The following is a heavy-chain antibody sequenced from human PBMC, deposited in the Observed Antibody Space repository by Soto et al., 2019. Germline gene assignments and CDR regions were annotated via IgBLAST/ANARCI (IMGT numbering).Heavy chain of an antibody. CDR2: ISSNGVGT. CDR3: ARRARPDFYYMDV. CDR1: GFTLSGYA. V-gene: IGHV3-64*01. D-gene: IGHD6-6*01. Sequence: EVQLAESGGGLAQPGGSLRLSCAASGFTLSGYAMDWVRQAPGKGLEYVSGISSNGVGTYYANSVQGRFTISRDNSKNTVYLQMGSLRSEDMAVYYCARRARPDFYYMDVWGKGTTVTFSS. J-gene: IGHJ6*03.